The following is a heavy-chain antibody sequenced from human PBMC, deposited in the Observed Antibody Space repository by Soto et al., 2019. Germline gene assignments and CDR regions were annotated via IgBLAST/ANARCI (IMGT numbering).Heavy chain of an antibody. D-gene: IGHD4-17*01. CDR2: ISSSSTI. V-gene: IGHV3-48*01. J-gene: IGHJ6*03. Sequence: GGSLRLSCAASGFTFSSYSMNWVRQAPGKGLEWVSYISSSSTIYYADSVKGRFTISRDNAKNSLYLQMNSLRAEDTAVYYCAREQKLRYGDRKYYYYYMDVWGKGTTVTVSS. CDR3: AREQKLRYGDRKYYYYYMDV. CDR1: GFTFSSYS.